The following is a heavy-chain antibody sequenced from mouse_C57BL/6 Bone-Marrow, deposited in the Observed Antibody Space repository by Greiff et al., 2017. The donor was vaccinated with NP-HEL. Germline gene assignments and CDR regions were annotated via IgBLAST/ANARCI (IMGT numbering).Heavy chain of an antibody. D-gene: IGHD2-1*01. CDR3: AREIYGNSLDY. V-gene: IGHV1-61*01. CDR2: IYPSDSDS. CDR1: GYTFTSYW. J-gene: IGHJ2*01. Sequence: QVQLQQPGAELVRPGSSVKLSCTASGYTFTSYWMDWVKQRPGQGLEWIGNIYPSDSDSHSNQKFTDKATLTVDKSSITAYMQLSSLTAEYSAVYYCAREIYGNSLDYWGKGTTLTVAS.